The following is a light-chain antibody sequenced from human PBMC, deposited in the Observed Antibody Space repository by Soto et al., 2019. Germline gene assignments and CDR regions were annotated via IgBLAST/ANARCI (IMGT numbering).Light chain of an antibody. J-gene: IGKJ5*01. CDR3: QQLNSYPIT. Sequence: DIQLTQSPSFLSASVGDRVTMTCRANQGLSSDSAWYQQKPGKAPKLLIYAASTLQSGVPSRFSGSGSGTEFTLTISSLQPEDFATYYCQQLNSYPITFGQGTRLEIK. CDR1: QGLSSD. CDR2: AAS. V-gene: IGKV1-9*01.